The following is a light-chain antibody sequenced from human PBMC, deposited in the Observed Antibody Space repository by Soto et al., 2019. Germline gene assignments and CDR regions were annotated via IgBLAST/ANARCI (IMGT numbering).Light chain of an antibody. CDR1: SSNIGAGYD. J-gene: IGLJ1*01. CDR3: QSYDGSLYV. CDR2: GNS. V-gene: IGLV1-40*01. Sequence: QSVLTQPPLVSGAPGQSVTISCTGSSSNIGAGYDVHWYQQFPGAAPKLLIYGNSNRPSGVPDRFSGSKSGTSASLAISGLLAEDEADYYCQSYDGSLYVFGSGTKLTVL.